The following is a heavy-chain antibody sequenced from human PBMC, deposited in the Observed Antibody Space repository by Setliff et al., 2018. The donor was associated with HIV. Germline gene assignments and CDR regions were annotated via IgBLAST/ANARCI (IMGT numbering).Heavy chain of an antibody. V-gene: IGHV4-38-2*01. Sequence: PSETLSLTCAVSGYSISSGYYWGWIRQPPGKGLEWIGSIYNSRSTNYHPSLKSRLTISVDTSKNQFSLKLSSVTAADTAVYYCARLGYCSRTTCYGYYYMDVWGKGTTVTVSS. CDR2: IYNSRST. CDR3: ARLGYCSRTTCYGYYYMDV. J-gene: IGHJ6*03. CDR1: GYSISSGYY. D-gene: IGHD2-2*01.